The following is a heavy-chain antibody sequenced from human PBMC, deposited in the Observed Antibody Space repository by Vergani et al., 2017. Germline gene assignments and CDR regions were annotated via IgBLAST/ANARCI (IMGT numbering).Heavy chain of an antibody. D-gene: IGHD2-2*01. CDR3: AGDGGYCSSTSCYYYYMDV. J-gene: IGHJ6*03. V-gene: IGHV3-33*01. CDR1: GFTFSSYG. Sequence: QVQLVESGGGVVQPGRSLRLSCAASGFTFSSYGMHWVRQAPGKGLEWVAVIWYDGSNKYYADSVKGRFTISRDNSKNTLYLQMNSLRAEDTAVYYCAGDGGYCSSTSCYYYYMDVWGKGTTVTVSS. CDR2: IWYDGSNK.